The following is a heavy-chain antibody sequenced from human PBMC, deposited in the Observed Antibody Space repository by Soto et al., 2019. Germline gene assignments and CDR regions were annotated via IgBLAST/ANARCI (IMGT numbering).Heavy chain of an antibody. D-gene: IGHD5-12*01. CDR2: IHNSGST. CDR3: AIDPVDGYAFFDY. Sequence: QVQLQESGPGLVKPSETLSLTCTVSGDSISGYHWNWIRQPPGKGVEWIGYIHNSGSTTYNSSLKRRVTISIDTSKTQSSLKLTSVTAADTAVYYCAIDPVDGYAFFDYWGQVTLVTVSS. J-gene: IGHJ4*02. V-gene: IGHV4-59*01. CDR1: GDSISGYH.